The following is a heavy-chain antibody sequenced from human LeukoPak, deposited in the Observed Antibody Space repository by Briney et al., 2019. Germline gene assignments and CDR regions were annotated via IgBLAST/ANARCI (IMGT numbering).Heavy chain of an antibody. D-gene: IGHD1-1*01. Sequence: GGSLRLSCAASGFTFSSYWMHWVRQAPGKGLVWVSRINIDGSTTNYADSVKGRFTISRDNAKNTLYLLMNSLRAEDTAVYYCARDEGTYGMDVWGQGTTVTVSS. CDR2: INIDGSTT. CDR3: ARDEGTYGMDV. J-gene: IGHJ6*02. V-gene: IGHV3-74*01. CDR1: GFTFSSYW.